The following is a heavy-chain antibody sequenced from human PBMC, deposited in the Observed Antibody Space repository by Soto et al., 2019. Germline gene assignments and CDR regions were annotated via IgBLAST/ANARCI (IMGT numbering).Heavy chain of an antibody. CDR1: GYTFIGHY. V-gene: IGHV1-2*04. D-gene: IGHD3-10*01. CDR3: GRGGRWASGLHYYYGMDI. J-gene: IGHJ6*02. CDR2: INPNTGGT. Sequence: QVQLVQSGAEVKKPGASVKVSCKASGYTFIGHYIHWVRQAPGQGLEWMGWINPNTGGTNYAQKFQGWVTMTRDTSISTAYMELTRLTSDDTAVYYCGRGGRWASGLHYYYGMDIWGQGTTVTVSS.